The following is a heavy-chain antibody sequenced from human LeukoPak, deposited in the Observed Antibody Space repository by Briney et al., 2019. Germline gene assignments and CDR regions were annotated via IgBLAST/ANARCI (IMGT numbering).Heavy chain of an antibody. CDR2: ISGDGGVT. D-gene: IGHD6-19*01. J-gene: IGHJ4*02. Sequence: GGSLRLSCAASGFTFDDYAMHWVRQAPGKGLDWVSLISGDGGVTYYADSVEGRFTISRDNSRNSLYLQMNSLRTEDTALYYCAKDIRAVAGRYDYWGQGALDTVSS. CDR3: AKDIRAVAGRYDY. CDR1: GFTFDDYA. V-gene: IGHV3-43*02.